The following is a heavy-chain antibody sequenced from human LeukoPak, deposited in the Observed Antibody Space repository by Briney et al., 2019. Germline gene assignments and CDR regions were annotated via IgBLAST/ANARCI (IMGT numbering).Heavy chain of an antibody. CDR2: ISTTGNNI. CDR1: GFTFSSYE. Sequence: GGSLRLSCAASGFTFSSYEMNWVRQAPGTGLEWLSYISTTGNNIYYKDSVKGRFTISRDNAKNSLYLQMTSLRDEDTAVYFCARHKSVGGIDHWGQGTLVTVS. V-gene: IGHV3-48*03. D-gene: IGHD3-10*01. J-gene: IGHJ1*01. CDR3: ARHKSVGGIDH.